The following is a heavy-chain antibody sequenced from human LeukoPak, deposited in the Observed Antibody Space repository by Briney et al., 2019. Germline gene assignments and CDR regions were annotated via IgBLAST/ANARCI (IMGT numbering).Heavy chain of an antibody. CDR3: ARTKHPLSSWIDY. CDR1: GGSISSYY. CDR2: IYYSGST. V-gene: IGHV4-59*01. J-gene: IGHJ4*02. D-gene: IGHD1-1*01. Sequence: SETLSLTCTVPGGSISSYYWSWIRQPPGKGLEWIGYIYYSGSTNYNPSLKSRVTISVDTSKNQFSLKLSSVTAADTAVYYCARTKHPLSSWIDYWGQGTLVTVSS.